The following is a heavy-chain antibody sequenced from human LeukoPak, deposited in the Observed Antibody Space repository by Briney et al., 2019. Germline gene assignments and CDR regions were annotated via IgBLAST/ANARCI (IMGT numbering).Heavy chain of an antibody. J-gene: IGHJ6*02. D-gene: IGHD3-9*01. CDR3: ARAFQNYDILTGYYSAHHSGMDV. Sequence: GGSLRLSCAASGFTFSSYSMNWVRQAPGKGLEWVSSISSSSYIYYADSVKGRFTISRDNAKNSLYLQMNSLRAEDTAVYYCARAFQNYDILTGYYSAHHSGMDVWGQGTTVTVSS. CDR2: ISSSSYI. CDR1: GFTFSSYS. V-gene: IGHV3-21*01.